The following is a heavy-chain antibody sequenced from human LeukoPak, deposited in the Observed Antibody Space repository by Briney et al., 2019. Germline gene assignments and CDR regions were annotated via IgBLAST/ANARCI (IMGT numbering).Heavy chain of an antibody. Sequence: ASETLSLTCTVSGGSISSYYWSWIRQPPGKGLEGIGNIYYSGSTNYNPSLKSRVTISVDTSKNQFSLKLSSVTAADTAVYYCARGVIADSPIGYWGQGTLVTVSS. D-gene: IGHD6-13*01. CDR1: GGSISSYY. J-gene: IGHJ4*02. CDR3: ARGVIADSPIGY. CDR2: IYYSGST. V-gene: IGHV4-59*01.